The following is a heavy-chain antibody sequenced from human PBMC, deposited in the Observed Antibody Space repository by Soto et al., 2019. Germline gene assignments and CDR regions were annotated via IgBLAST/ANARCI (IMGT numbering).Heavy chain of an antibody. CDR2: IYYSGST. V-gene: IGHV4-39*01. Sequence: QLQLQESGPGLVKPSETLSLTCTVSGGSISSSSYYWGWIRQPPGKGLEGIGSIYYSGSTYYNPSLKSRVTFAVGTSKNRFSLKLCAVTAADKAVYFCARYCTGGSCCVFSAFDIWGQGTMFTVSS. J-gene: IGHJ3*02. D-gene: IGHD2-15*01. CDR1: GGSISSSSYY. CDR3: ARYCTGGSCCVFSAFDI.